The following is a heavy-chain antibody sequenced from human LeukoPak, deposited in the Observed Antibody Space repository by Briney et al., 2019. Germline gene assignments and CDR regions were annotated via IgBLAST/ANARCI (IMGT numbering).Heavy chain of an antibody. CDR3: ARGLYSGYDLRY. CDR2: INHSGST. J-gene: IGHJ4*02. D-gene: IGHD5-12*01. Sequence: PSETLSLTCAVYGGSFSGYYWSWIRQPPGKGLEWIGEINHSGSTNYNPSLESRVTISVDTSENQFSLKLSSVTAADTAVYYCARGLYSGYDLRYWGQGTLVTVSS. V-gene: IGHV4-34*01. CDR1: GGSFSGYY.